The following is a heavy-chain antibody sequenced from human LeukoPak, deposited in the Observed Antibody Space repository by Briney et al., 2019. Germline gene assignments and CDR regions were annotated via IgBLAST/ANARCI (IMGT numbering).Heavy chain of an antibody. V-gene: IGHV3-7*01. CDR3: ATDRGWRTSGYYLYYFEY. CDR1: GFIFTNYF. J-gene: IGHJ4*02. D-gene: IGHD3-3*01. Sequence: GGSLRLSCAASGFIFTNYFMSWVRQAPGKGLEWVASIKHDGSEKYYVDSMRGRFTISRDNTMNSLYLQMSSLRAEDTAVYYCATDRGWRTSGYYLYYFEYWGQGTLVTYSS. CDR2: IKHDGSEK.